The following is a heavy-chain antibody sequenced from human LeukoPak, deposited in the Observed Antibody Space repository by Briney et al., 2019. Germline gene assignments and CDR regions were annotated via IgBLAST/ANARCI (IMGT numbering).Heavy chain of an antibody. D-gene: IGHD4-17*01. CDR3: ARVMTTVTTPDY. CDR1: GGSFSGYY. CDR2: INHSGST. V-gene: IGHV4-34*01. J-gene: IGHJ4*02. Sequence: KPSETLSLTCAVYGGSFSGYYWSWIRQPPGKGLEWIGEINHSGSTNYNPSLKSRVTISVDTSKNQFSLKLSSVTAADTAVYYCARVMTTVTTPDYWGQGTLVTVSS.